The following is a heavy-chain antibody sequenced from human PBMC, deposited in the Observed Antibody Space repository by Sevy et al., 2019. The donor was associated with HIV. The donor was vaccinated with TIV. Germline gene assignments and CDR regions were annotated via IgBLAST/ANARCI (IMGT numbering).Heavy chain of an antibody. V-gene: IGHV3-21*01. CDR2: ISISSKYI. J-gene: IGHJ4*02. D-gene: IGHD6-13*01. CDR3: ARDPAIAAAVTFDY. Sequence: GGSLRLSCAASGFIFSSYSINWVRQAPGKGLEWVSSISISSKYIYYADSVKGRFTISRDNAKNSLFLQMNSLRAEDTAVYYCARDPAIAAAVTFDYWGQGTLVTVSS. CDR1: GFIFSSYS.